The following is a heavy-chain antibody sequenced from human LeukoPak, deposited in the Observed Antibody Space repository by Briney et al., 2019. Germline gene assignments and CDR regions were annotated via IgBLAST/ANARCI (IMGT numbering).Heavy chain of an antibody. CDR3: ARGPYDFGSGYSRGWFDP. CDR1: GGSISSGGYY. Sequence: SETLSLTCTVSGGSISSGGYYWSWIRQHPGKGLEWIGYIYYSGSTYYNPSLKSRVTISVDTSKNQFSLKLSSVTAADTAVYYCARGPYDFGSGYSRGWFDPWGQGTLVTVSS. D-gene: IGHD3-3*01. J-gene: IGHJ5*02. V-gene: IGHV4-31*03. CDR2: IYYSGST.